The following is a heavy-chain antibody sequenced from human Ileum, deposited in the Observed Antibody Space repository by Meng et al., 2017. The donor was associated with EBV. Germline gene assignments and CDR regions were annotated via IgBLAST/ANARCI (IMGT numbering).Heavy chain of an antibody. CDR2: ISTSGTTI. J-gene: IGHJ4*02. Sequence: QVQLVEGGGGLVKLGQSRGLSLSASGFSFSDHYMSWLRQAPGKGLEWVSYISTSGTTIYYADSVKGRFTISRDNAKNTLSLQMNSLRAEDTAVYYCVRDGDNWNFDYWGQGTLVTVSS. CDR1: GFSFSDHY. V-gene: IGHV3-11*04. CDR3: VRDGDNWNFDY. D-gene: IGHD1-20*01.